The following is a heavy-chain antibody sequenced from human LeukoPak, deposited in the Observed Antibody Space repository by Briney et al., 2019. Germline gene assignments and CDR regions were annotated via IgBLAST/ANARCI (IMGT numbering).Heavy chain of an antibody. CDR3: ARSTHYYGPIDY. J-gene: IGHJ4*02. CDR1: GFIVSSNY. Sequence: PGGSLRLSCAASGFIVSSNYMSWVRQAPGKGLEWVSIIYSGGSTYYAESVKGRFTLSRDNSKNTLYLEMNSLRAEDTAVYKCARSTHYYGPIDYWGQGTLVTVSS. D-gene: IGHD3-10*01. CDR2: IYSGGST. V-gene: IGHV3-66*01.